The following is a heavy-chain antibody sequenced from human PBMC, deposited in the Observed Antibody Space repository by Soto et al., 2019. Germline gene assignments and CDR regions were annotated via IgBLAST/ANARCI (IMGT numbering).Heavy chain of an antibody. CDR3: AREPVRFYGDAETFN. J-gene: IGHJ4*02. Sequence: ASVKVSCKASGYTFTSYYMHWVRQAPGQGLEWMGIINPSGGSTSYAQKFQGRVTMTRDTSTSSVYMELSSLRSEDTAVYYCAREPVRFYGDAETFNWGQGTLVTVSS. CDR2: INPSGGST. CDR1: GYTFTSYY. D-gene: IGHD4-17*01. V-gene: IGHV1-46*01.